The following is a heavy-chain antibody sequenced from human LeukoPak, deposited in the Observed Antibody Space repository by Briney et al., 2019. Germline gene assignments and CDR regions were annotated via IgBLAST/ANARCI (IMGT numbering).Heavy chain of an antibody. CDR3: ANPGRYSSGWVFPPCFDY. CDR1: GFTFSSYG. V-gene: IGHV3-33*06. Sequence: PGRSLRLSCAASGFTFSSYGMHWVRQAPGKGLEWVAVIWYDGSNKYYADSVKGRFTISRDNSKNTLYLQMNSLRADDTAVYYCANPGRYSSGWVFPPCFDYWGQGTLVTVSS. D-gene: IGHD6-19*01. J-gene: IGHJ4*02. CDR2: IWYDGSNK.